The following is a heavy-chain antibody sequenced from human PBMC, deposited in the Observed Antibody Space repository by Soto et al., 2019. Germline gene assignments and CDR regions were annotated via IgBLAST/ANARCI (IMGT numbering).Heavy chain of an antibody. Sequence: SETLSLTCSVSGDSISNSRFYWAWIRQPPGEGLEWIGSIYHTGNAYYNPSLKSRVTIFVDTSKNQFSLKLTSVTAADTALYYCARDYFDSSDYTTNWFDPWGQGTLVTDSS. V-gene: IGHV4-39*01. CDR3: ARDYFDSSDYTTNWFDP. CDR2: IYHTGNA. CDR1: GDSISNSRFY. J-gene: IGHJ5*02. D-gene: IGHD3-22*01.